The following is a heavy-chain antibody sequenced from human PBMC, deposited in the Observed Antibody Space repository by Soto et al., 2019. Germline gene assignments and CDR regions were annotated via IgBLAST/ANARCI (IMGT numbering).Heavy chain of an antibody. Sequence: QITLKESGPTLVKPTQTLTLTCTFSGFSLSTSGVGVGWIRQPPGKALEWLALIYWDDDKRYSPSLKSRLTISNDTPKNQGVLTRTNMDPLDTATYYCAHNSGYCSSTSCYVRLDWYFDLWGRGTLVTVSS. J-gene: IGHJ2*01. CDR3: AHNSGYCSSTSCYVRLDWYFDL. CDR2: IYWDDDK. CDR1: GFSLSTSGVG. V-gene: IGHV2-5*02. D-gene: IGHD2-2*03.